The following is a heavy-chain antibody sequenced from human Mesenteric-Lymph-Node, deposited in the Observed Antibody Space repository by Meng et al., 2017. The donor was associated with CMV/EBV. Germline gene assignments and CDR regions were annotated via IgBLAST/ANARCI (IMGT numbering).Heavy chain of an antibody. J-gene: IGHJ4*02. CDR1: GGSISSYY. D-gene: IGHD4-11*01. CDR2: ISYSGST. V-gene: IGHV4-39*07. Sequence: GSLRLSCTVSGGSISSYYWGWIRQPPGKGLEWIGSISYSGSTYDNPSLKSRVSISVDTSNNQFSLKLISVTAADTAVYYCARDYSHYAGAHFDYWGQGTLVTVSS. CDR3: ARDYSHYAGAHFDY.